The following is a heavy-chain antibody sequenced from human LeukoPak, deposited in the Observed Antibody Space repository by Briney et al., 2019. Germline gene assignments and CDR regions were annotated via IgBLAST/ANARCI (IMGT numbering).Heavy chain of an antibody. Sequence: SETLSLTCAVYGGSFSGYYWSWIRQPPGKGLEWIGEINHSGSTNYNPSLKSRVTISVDTSKNQFSLKLSSVTAADTAVYYCAGGRGYCSGGSCYWGWFNWFDPWGQGTLVTVSS. CDR3: AGGRGYCSGGSCYWGWFNWFDP. J-gene: IGHJ5*02. CDR1: GGSFSGYY. CDR2: INHSGST. D-gene: IGHD2-15*01. V-gene: IGHV4-34*01.